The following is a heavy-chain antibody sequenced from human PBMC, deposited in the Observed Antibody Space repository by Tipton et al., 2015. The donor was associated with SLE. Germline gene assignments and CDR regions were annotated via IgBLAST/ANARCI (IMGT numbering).Heavy chain of an antibody. Sequence: TLSLTCTVSGGSISSGFYYWSWIRQPAGKGLEWIGRIYVSGSTNYNPSLKSRVTMSVDVSKNQFSLNLSSVTAADTAVYYCARDLRAIGDRFDPWGQGALVTVSS. D-gene: IGHD3-16*01. J-gene: IGHJ5*02. CDR3: ARDLRAIGDRFDP. CDR1: GGSISSGFYY. V-gene: IGHV4-61*02. CDR2: IYVSGST.